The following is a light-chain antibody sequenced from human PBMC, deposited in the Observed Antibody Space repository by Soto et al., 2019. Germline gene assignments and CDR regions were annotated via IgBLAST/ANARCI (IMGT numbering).Light chain of an antibody. CDR3: LQHYTYPPS. J-gene: IGKJ4*01. V-gene: IGKV1-17*03. CDR1: QAIGDH. CDR2: SVS. Sequence: DIQMTQSPSALSASVGDTVTVTCRASQAIGDHLAWFQQQPGKVPQRLIYSVSTLHPGAPSRFSGSVAETDFTLTITNLQPEDFASYFCLQHYTYPPSFGGGT.